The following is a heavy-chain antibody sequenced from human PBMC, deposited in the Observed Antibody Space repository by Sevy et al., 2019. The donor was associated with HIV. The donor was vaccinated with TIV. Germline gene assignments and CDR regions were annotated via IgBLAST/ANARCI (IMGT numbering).Heavy chain of an antibody. J-gene: IGHJ4*01. V-gene: IGHV4-34*01. D-gene: IGHD3-10*01. Sequence: SETLSLTCTVYGGSFSADYWTWIRQPPGKGLEWIGEINHSGSTNYNPSLKSRVTISLDTSKNQFSLRLTSVTAADTAVFYCARGYASGPLIYWGHGTLVTVSS. CDR2: INHSGST. CDR3: ARGYASGPLIY. CDR1: GGSFSADY.